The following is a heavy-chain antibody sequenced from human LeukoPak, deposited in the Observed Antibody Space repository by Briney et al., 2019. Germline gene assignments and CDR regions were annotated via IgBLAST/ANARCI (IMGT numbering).Heavy chain of an antibody. V-gene: IGHV4-59*04. CDR2: IYHSGST. CDR1: GGSISSYY. CDR3: AGGITMIVVGHAFDI. D-gene: IGHD3-22*01. Sequence: PSETLSLTCTVSGGSISSYYWSWIRQPPGKGLEWIGYIYHSGSTYYNPSLKSRVTISVDRSKNQFSLKLSSVTAADTAVYYCAGGITMIVVGHAFDIWGQGTMVTVSS. J-gene: IGHJ3*02.